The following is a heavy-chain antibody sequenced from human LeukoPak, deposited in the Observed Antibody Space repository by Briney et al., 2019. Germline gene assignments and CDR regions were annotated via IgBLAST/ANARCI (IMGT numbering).Heavy chain of an antibody. Sequence: GGSLRLSCAASGFTFSSYAMSWVRQAPGKGLEWVSAISGSGGSTYYADSVEGRFTISRDNSKNTLYLQMNSLRAEDTAVYYCAKDNLDYYDSSGYLDAFDIWGQGTMVTVSS. V-gene: IGHV3-23*01. CDR2: ISGSGGST. CDR3: AKDNLDYYDSSGYLDAFDI. J-gene: IGHJ3*02. CDR1: GFTFSSYA. D-gene: IGHD3-22*01.